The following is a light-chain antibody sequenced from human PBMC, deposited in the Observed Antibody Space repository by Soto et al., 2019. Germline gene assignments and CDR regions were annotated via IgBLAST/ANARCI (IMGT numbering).Light chain of an antibody. CDR3: QQYDKWFSIT. Sequence: EIVMTQSPATLSVSPGERATLSCRASQSVGRKLVWYQQKADQALRPLIFDASTRATGIPARFSGSGSGTEFTLTISRLEPEDFAVYYCQQYDKWFSITFGQGTRLEIK. CDR1: QSVGRK. V-gene: IGKV3-15*01. J-gene: IGKJ5*01. CDR2: DAS.